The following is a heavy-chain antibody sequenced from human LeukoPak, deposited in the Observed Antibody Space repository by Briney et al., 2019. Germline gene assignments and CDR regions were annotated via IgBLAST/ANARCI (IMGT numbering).Heavy chain of an antibody. Sequence: GGSLRLSCAVSGFTFSSHWMRCVRQAPGKGLVWFSHIKSDGTSTNYADSVKGRFTISRDNSKNSLYLQMSSLIAEDTAVYYCARDYFGSGCAWGQGTLVTVSS. D-gene: IGHD3-10*01. J-gene: IGHJ5*02. CDR1: GFTFSSHW. CDR2: IKSDGTST. CDR3: ARDYFGSGCA. V-gene: IGHV3-74*01.